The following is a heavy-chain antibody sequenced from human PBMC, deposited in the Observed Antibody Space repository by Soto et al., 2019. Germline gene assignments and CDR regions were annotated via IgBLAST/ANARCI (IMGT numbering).Heavy chain of an antibody. CDR1: GGSFSGYY. CDR3: ARESHDILTGPPWVWYFDL. D-gene: IGHD3-9*01. V-gene: IGHV4-34*01. CDR2: INDRGSI. J-gene: IGHJ2*01. Sequence: QVQLQQWGAGPLRPLETLSLTCGVSGGSFSGYYWAWIRQSPGKWLEWIGEINDRGSINYKPSLKSRVSISVDTSKNHYSLILRSVTAADTAVYYCARESHDILTGPPWVWYFDLWGRGTLVTVSS.